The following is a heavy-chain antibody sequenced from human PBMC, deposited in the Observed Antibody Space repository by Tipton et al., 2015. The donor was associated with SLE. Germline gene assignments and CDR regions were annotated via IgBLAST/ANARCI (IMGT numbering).Heavy chain of an antibody. Sequence: LRLSCTVSGYSISSGYYWGWIRQPPGKGLEWIGEINHSGSTNYNPSLKSRVTISVDTSKNQFSLKLSSVTAADTAVYYCAGLNWNPVEEAGDYWGQGTLVTVSS. CDR2: INHSGST. V-gene: IGHV4-38-2*02. J-gene: IGHJ4*02. D-gene: IGHD1-1*01. CDR3: AGLNWNPVEEAGDY. CDR1: GYSISSGYY.